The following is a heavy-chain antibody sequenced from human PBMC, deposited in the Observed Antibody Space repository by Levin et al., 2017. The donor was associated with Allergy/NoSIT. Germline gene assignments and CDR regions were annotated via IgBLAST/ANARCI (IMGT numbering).Heavy chain of an antibody. Sequence: AGGSLRLSCAASGFTFSSYAMSWVRQAPGKGLEWVSAISGSGGSTYYADSVKGRFTISRDNSKNTLYLQMNSLRAEDTAVYYCAKAPPYYDFWSGYAYWGQGTLVTVSA. J-gene: IGHJ4*02. D-gene: IGHD3-3*01. CDR2: ISGSGGST. CDR3: AKAPPYYDFWSGYAY. CDR1: GFTFSSYA. V-gene: IGHV3-23*01.